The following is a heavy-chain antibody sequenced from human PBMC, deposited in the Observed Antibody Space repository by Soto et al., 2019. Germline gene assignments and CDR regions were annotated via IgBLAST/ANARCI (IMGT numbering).Heavy chain of an antibody. D-gene: IGHD2-15*01. CDR3: ARRDSGGFYRCFDS. J-gene: IGHJ4*02. V-gene: IGHV1-69*06. CDR2: TGSGTGPG. CDR1: GGSLSTNP. Sequence: QVQLVQSGTEVKKPGSSVKVSCKASGGSLSTNPISWVRQAPGQGLAWMGGTGSGTGPGNHAQKFQGRLTFTADKSTSTVYMELTNLSYEDTAVYYCARRDSGGFYRCFDSWGQGTRVTVSS.